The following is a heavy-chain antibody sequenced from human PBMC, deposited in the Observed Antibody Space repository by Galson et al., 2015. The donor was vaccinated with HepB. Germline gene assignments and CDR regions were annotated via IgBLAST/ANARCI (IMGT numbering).Heavy chain of an antibody. J-gene: IGHJ6*02. CDR2: TYYRSNWYY. D-gene: IGHD5-12*01. V-gene: IGHV6-1*01. Sequence: AISGDSVSSDTAAWYWIRQSPSRGLEWLGRTYYRSNWYYEYAVSVRSRVTITPDTSMNQISLHLTSVTPEDTAVYYCARDLSVEYSGYGMDVWGQGTTVTVAS. CDR3: ARDLSVEYSGYGMDV. CDR1: GDSVSSDTAA.